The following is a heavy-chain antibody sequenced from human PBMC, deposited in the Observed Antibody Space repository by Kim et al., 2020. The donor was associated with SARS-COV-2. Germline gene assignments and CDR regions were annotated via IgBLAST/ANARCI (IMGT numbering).Heavy chain of an antibody. J-gene: IGHJ4*02. D-gene: IGHD2-2*01. CDR1: GITFNKNT. CDR3: VTGSGYCSGSSCFHLAN. Sequence: GGSRRLSCSTSGITFNKNTMNWVRQAPGKGLEWVSSISSTGTFLYYADSVKGRFTISRDNARNSLYLQMRNLRAEDTAVYYCVTGSGYCSGSSCFHLANWGQGTLVTVSS. V-gene: IGHV3-21*01. CDR2: ISSTGTFL.